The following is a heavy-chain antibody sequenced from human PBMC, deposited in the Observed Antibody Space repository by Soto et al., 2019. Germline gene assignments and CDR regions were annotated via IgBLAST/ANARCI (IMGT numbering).Heavy chain of an antibody. V-gene: IGHV3-53*02. Sequence: EVQLVETGGGLIQPGGSLRLSCAASGFTVSSNYMRWVRQPPGKGLEWVSIIYSGGDTYYADSVKGRFTISRDSSKNTLYLQMNNLRAEDTAVYYCARGYPFAVWGQGTLVTVSS. J-gene: IGHJ4*02. CDR2: IYSGGDT. CDR1: GFTVSSNY. CDR3: ARGYPFAV. D-gene: IGHD1-20*01.